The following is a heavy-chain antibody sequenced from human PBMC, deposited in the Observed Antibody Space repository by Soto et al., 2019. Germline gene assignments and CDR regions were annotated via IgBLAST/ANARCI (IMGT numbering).Heavy chain of an antibody. CDR2: INSDGSVS. J-gene: IGHJ6*03. V-gene: IGHV3-74*01. CDR3: ARGDCVGGTCYSLAGSFYYYMDV. CDR1: GFTFGNYW. Sequence: EVQLVESGGGLVQPGGSLRLSCAASGFTFGNYWMYWVRQAPGNGLVWVSRINSDGSVSSYADSVKGRLTISRDNVKNTLYLQMDSLRVEDTAVYYCARGDCVGGTCYSLAGSFYYYMDVWGKGTTVTVFS. D-gene: IGHD2-15*01.